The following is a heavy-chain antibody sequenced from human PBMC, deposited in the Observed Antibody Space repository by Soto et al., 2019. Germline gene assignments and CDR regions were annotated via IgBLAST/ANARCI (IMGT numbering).Heavy chain of an antibody. V-gene: IGHV1-8*01. D-gene: IGHD6-19*01. CDR3: ARSVEWLASFDY. CDR2: MNPNSGNT. Sequence: QVQLVQSGAEVKKPGASVKVSCKASGYTFTSYDINWVRQATRQGLEWMGWMNPNSGNTGNAQKFQGRITMTRNTSISTAYMELSSLRSEDTAVYYCARSVEWLASFDYWGQGTLVTVSS. CDR1: GYTFTSYD. J-gene: IGHJ4*02.